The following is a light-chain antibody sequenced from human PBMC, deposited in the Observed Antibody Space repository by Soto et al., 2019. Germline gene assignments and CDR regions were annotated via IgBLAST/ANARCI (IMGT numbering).Light chain of an antibody. CDR3: CSFASSESYV. Sequence: QSVLTQPRSVSGSPGQSVTISCTGTSSDVGGYNYVSWFQQHPGRAPKLIIYDVTTRPSGVPDRFSGSKPGDTASLTISGLQAEDEADYYCCSFASSESYVFGTGTKVTVL. J-gene: IGLJ1*01. CDR2: DVT. CDR1: SSDVGGYNY. V-gene: IGLV2-11*01.